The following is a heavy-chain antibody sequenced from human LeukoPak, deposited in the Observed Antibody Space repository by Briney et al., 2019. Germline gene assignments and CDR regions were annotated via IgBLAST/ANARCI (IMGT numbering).Heavy chain of an antibody. CDR1: GLTFSGAW. CDR3: GWEGTFYYDMAV. D-gene: IGHD1-26*01. CDR2: MKSYGGGGTR. V-gene: IGHV3-15*01. J-gene: IGHJ6*02. Sequence: GGSLRLSCEVSGLTFSGAWVNWLRQAPGRGREGVGRMKSYGGGGTRDYAASVKGRFTISRDDSKNTLFLQMSSLQADDTAVYYCGWEGTFYYDMAVWGQGPTVTV.